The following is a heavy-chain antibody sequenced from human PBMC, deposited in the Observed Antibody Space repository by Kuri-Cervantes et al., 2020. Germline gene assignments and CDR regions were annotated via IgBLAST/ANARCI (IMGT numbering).Heavy chain of an antibody. CDR1: GFTFDDYG. V-gene: IGHV3-20*04. Sequence: GESLKISCAASGFTFDDYGMSWVRQAPGKGLEWVSGINWNGGSTGYADSVKGRFTISRDNSKNTLYLQMNSLRAEDTAVYYCARGSGYSYGLKGYWGQGTLVTVSS. D-gene: IGHD5-18*01. J-gene: IGHJ4*02. CDR3: ARGSGYSYGLKGY. CDR2: INWNGGST.